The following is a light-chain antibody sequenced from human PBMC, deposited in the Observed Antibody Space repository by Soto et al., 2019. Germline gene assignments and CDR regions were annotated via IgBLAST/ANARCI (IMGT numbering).Light chain of an antibody. V-gene: IGLV2-14*01. CDR3: SSYTSSSTYV. CDR2: DVS. J-gene: IGLJ1*01. CDR1: SSDVGGYNY. Sequence: QSVLTQPASVSGSPEQSITISCTGTSSDVGGYNYVSWYQQHPGKAPKLMIYDVSSRPSGVSNRFSGSKSGNTASLTISGLQAEDEADYYCSSYTSSSTYVFGTGTKVTVL.